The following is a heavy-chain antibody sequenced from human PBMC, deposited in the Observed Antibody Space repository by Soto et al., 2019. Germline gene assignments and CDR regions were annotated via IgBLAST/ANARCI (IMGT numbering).Heavy chain of an antibody. D-gene: IGHD5-18*01. CDR3: ARGSAAKRYFDL. CDR1: VVPISGSDYH. J-gene: IGHJ2*01. V-gene: IGHV4-30-4*01. CDR2: IFPSGAT. Sequence: QVQLEESGPGLVKPSQTLSLMCTVSVVPISGSDYHWSWIRQSPGKGLEWIGYIFPSGATHYNSSLGSRITMSVETSKSQFSLRLTAVTAADTAVYFCARGSAAKRYFDLWGRGTLVTVSS.